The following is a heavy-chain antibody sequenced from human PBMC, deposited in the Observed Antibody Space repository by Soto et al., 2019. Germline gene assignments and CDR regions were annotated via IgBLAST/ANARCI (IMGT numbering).Heavy chain of an antibody. V-gene: IGHV4-61*01. CDR2: IWYTGST. D-gene: IGHD3-10*01. CDR3: ARHVVELLSFGERVHLFDY. CDR1: GGSVSGGSYY. Sequence: SETLSLTCTVSGGSVSGGSYYWSWIRQPPGKALEWIGYIWYTGSTNYNPSLKSRVTISVDKSKNQFSLELSSVTAADTAVYYCARHVVELLSFGERVHLFDYWGNGTLVPVSS. J-gene: IGHJ4*01.